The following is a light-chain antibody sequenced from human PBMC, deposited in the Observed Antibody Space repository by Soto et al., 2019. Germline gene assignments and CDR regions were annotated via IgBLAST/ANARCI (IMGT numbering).Light chain of an antibody. CDR1: QSLSRY. V-gene: IGKV3-11*01. J-gene: IGKJ5*01. Sequence: EIVLTQSPATLSLSPGERATLSCRASQSLSRYLAWYQQKPGQAPRLLIYDASNRATGIPARFSGSGSGTDFTLTISSLEPEDFAVYYCQQRSNWPPHLTFGQGTRLEIK. CDR2: DAS. CDR3: QQRSNWPPHLT.